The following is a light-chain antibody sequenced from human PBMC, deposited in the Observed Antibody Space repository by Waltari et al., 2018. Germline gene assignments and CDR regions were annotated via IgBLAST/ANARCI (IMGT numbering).Light chain of an antibody. Sequence: CRASQGRTQQLGGFQQKPRKAPKSLIYAASSLQSGVPSKFNGGGSGTDFTLTISSLQPEDFGTYYCQQYHSYPPTFGQGTKVEIK. V-gene: IGKV1-16*02. CDR3: QQYHSYPPT. CDR1: QGRTQQ. J-gene: IGKJ1*01. CDR2: AAS.